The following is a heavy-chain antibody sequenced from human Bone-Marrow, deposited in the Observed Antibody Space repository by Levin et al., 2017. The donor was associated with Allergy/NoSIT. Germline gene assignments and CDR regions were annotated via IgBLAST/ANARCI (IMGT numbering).Heavy chain of an antibody. V-gene: IGHV4-59*01. CDR1: GGSTHNYY. J-gene: IGHJ3*02. CDR2: MYNSGSF. D-gene: IGHD4-17*01. Sequence: GSLRLSCTVSGGSTHNYYWNWIRQTPGKGLEWIGYMYNSGSFSYNPSLKSRVTMSLDRSKNQVSLKLSSVTAADTALYFCARGDADYVGAFDIWGRGTMVTVST. CDR3: ARGDADYVGAFDI.